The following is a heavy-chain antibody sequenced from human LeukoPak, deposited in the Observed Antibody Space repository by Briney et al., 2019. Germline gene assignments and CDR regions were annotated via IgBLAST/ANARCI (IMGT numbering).Heavy chain of an antibody. J-gene: IGHJ6*03. CDR2: ISSSSSYI. Sequence: GGSLRLSRAASGFTFSSYSMNWVRQAPGKGLEWVSSISSSSSYIYYADSVKGRFTISRDNAKNSLYLQMNSLRAEDTAVYYCARHGSGWPYYMDVWGKGTTVTVSS. D-gene: IGHD6-19*01. CDR3: ARHGSGWPYYMDV. CDR1: GFTFSSYS. V-gene: IGHV3-21*06.